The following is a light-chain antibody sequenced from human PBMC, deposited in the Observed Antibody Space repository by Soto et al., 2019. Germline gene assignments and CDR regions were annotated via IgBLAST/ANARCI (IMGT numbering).Light chain of an antibody. V-gene: IGKV3-20*01. CDR2: GAS. J-gene: IGKJ1*01. CDR3: QQYGSSPPT. Sequence: EIVLTQSPGTLSLSPGERATLSCRASQSVSTNYLAWYQRKPGQAPRLLIYGASSRATGIPNRFSGSGSGTDFTLTITRLKAEDFAVYYCQQYGSSPPTFGQGTKVEIK. CDR1: QSVSTNY.